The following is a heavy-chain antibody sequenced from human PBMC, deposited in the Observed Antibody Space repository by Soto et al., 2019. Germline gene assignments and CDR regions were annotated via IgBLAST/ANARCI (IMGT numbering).Heavy chain of an antibody. CDR2: IYYSGST. J-gene: IGHJ4*02. V-gene: IGHV4-30-4*01. D-gene: IGHD6-13*01. CDR3: ARAGAAAGSIPFDY. Sequence: QVQLQESGPGLVKPSQTLSLTCTVSGGSISSGDYYWSWIRQPPGKGLEWIGYIYYSGSTYYNPSLKSRVTIAVDTSKNQLPLGLSSVTAADTDVYYCARAGAAAGSIPFDYWGQGTLVTVSS. CDR1: GGSISSGDYY.